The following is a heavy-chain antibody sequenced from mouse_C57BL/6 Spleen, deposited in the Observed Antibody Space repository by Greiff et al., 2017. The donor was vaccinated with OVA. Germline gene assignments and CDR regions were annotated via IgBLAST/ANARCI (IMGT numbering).Heavy chain of an antibody. CDR2: ISSGSSTI. CDR1: GFTFSDYG. V-gene: IGHV5-17*01. D-gene: IGHD2-3*01. J-gene: IGHJ4*01. CDR3: ASLYDAMDY. Sequence: EVQLVESGGGLVKPGGSLKLSCAASGFTFSDYGLHWVRQAPEKGLEWVAYISSGSSTIYYADTVKGRCTISRDNAKNTLILQMTRLRSEDTAMYYYASLYDAMDYWGQGTSVTVSS.